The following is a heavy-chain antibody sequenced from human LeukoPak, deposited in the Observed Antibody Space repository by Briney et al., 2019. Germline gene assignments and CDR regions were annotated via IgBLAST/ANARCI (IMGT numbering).Heavy chain of an antibody. Sequence: GASVKVSCKASGYTFTSYGISWVRQAPGQGLEWMGWISGYNGDTNYAQNFQGRVTMTTDTSTSTAYMELRSLRSDDTAVYYCARQAACSSIRCPIDYWGQGTLVTVSS. CDR2: ISGYNGDT. V-gene: IGHV1-18*01. CDR3: ARQAACSSIRCPIDY. CDR1: GYTFTSYG. J-gene: IGHJ4*02. D-gene: IGHD2-2*01.